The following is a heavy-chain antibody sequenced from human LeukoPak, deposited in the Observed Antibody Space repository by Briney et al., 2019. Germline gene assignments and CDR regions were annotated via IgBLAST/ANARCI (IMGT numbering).Heavy chain of an antibody. Sequence: ASVKVSCKASGYTFTSYAMHWVRQAPGQRLEWMGWINTGNGNTKYSQKFQGRVTITRDTSASTAYMELSSLRSEDTAVYYCARGGSGSYYRLDYWGQGTLVTVSS. CDR1: GYTFTSYA. J-gene: IGHJ4*02. CDR2: INTGNGNT. V-gene: IGHV1-3*04. CDR3: ARGGSGSYYRLDY. D-gene: IGHD3-10*01.